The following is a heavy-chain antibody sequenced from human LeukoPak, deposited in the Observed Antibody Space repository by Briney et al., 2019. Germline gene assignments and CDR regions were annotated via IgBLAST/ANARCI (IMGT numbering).Heavy chain of an antibody. Sequence: GRSLRLSCAASGFTFSSYGMNWVRQAPGKGLEWVSSITSSGSHKYFADSLKGRITISRDNVNKLFYLQMSSLRVEDTAFYYCAKGAGGSYGAYYFDSWGQGILVTVSS. V-gene: IGHV3-21*01. J-gene: IGHJ4*02. CDR2: ITSSGSHK. D-gene: IGHD1-26*01. CDR3: AKGAGGSYGAYYFDS. CDR1: GFTFSSYG.